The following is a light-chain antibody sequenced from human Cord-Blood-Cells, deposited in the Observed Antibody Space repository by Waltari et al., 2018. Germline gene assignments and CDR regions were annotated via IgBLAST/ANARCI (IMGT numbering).Light chain of an antibody. CDR3: SSHTSSSTVV. J-gene: IGLJ2*01. V-gene: IGLV2-14*01. CDR2: DVS. Sequence: QSALTQPASASGSPGQSITISCTGTSSDVGGSNDVSWYQQHPGKAPKLMIYDVSNRPSGVSNRFSGSKSGNTASLTISGLQAEDEADYYCSSHTSSSTVVFGGGTKLTVL. CDR1: SSDVGGSND.